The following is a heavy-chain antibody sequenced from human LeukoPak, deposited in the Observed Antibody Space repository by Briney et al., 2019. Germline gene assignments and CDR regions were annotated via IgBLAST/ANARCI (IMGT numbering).Heavy chain of an antibody. CDR2: ISSSSSYI. J-gene: IGHJ4*02. D-gene: IGHD6-19*01. CDR3: ARSISGWYYFDY. Sequence: GGSLRLSCAASGFTFSSYSMNWVRQAPGKGLEWVSSISSSSSYIYYADSVKGRFTISRDNAKNSLYLQTNSLRAEDTAVYYCARSISGWYYFDYWGQGTLVTVSS. V-gene: IGHV3-21*01. CDR1: GFTFSSYS.